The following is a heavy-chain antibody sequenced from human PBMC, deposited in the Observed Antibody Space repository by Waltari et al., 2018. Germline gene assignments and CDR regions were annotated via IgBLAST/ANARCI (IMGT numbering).Heavy chain of an antibody. J-gene: IGHJ4*02. CDR3: ARALGGAVDY. Sequence: QVQLVQSGAEVKKPGSSVKVSCKASGGTFSSYAISWVRQAPGQGLEWMGGINHIFGTANYEKKFQDKGTITADESTSTAYRGLSSLRSEDTAVYYCARALGGAVDYWGQGTLVTVSS. CDR1: GGTFSSYA. V-gene: IGHV1-69*12. CDR2: INHIFGTA. D-gene: IGHD3-16*01.